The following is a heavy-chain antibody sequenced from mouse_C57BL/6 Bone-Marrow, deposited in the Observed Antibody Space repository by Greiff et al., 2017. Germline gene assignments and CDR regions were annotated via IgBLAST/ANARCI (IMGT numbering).Heavy chain of an antibody. CDR2: IYPGDGDT. CDR3: ALLRFYWYFDV. V-gene: IGHV1-82*01. J-gene: IGHJ1*03. Sequence: QVHVKQSGPELVKPGASVKISCKASGYAFSSSWMNWVKQRPGKGLEWIGRIYPGDGDTNYNGKFKGKATLTADKSSSTAYTQLSSLTSEDSAVYFCALLRFYWYFDVWGTGTTVTVSS. D-gene: IGHD1-1*01. CDR1: GYAFSSSW.